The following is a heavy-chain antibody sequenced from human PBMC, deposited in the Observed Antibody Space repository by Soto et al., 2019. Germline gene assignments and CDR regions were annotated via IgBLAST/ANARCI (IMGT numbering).Heavy chain of an antibody. CDR1: GFTFTDYY. J-gene: IGHJ5*02. D-gene: IGHD2-21*02. CDR2: ISSSGSTI. V-gene: IGHV3-11*01. Sequence: LRLSCAASGFTFTDYYMSWIRQAPGKGLEWVSYISSSGSTIYYADSVKGRSTISRDNAKNSLYLQMNSLRAEDTAVYYCARVLVFYGGFDPWGQGTLVTVSS. CDR3: ARVLVFYGGFDP.